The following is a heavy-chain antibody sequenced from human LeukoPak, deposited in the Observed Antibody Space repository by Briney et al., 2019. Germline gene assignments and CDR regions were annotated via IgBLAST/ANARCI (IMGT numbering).Heavy chain of an antibody. Sequence: SETLSLTCTVSGDSISSYYWNWIRQPPGQGLEWIGYIYYSGSTNYNPSLKSRVTMSVDTSKNQFSLKLSSVTAADTAVYYCARDRQWLVDWGQGTLVTVSS. CDR1: GDSISSYY. CDR3: ARDRQWLVD. CDR2: IYYSGST. J-gene: IGHJ4*02. D-gene: IGHD6-19*01. V-gene: IGHV4-59*01.